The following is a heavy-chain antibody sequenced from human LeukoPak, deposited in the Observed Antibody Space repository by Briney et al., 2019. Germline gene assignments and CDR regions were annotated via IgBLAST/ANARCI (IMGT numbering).Heavy chain of an antibody. CDR3: AGRLTGYSSGYVH. J-gene: IGHJ4*02. CDR1: GITFSNYA. V-gene: IGHV3-23*01. CDR2: ISGSAHKI. D-gene: IGHD5-18*01. Sequence: GGSLRLSCVASGITFSNYAVSWVRQAPEKGLDWVSVISGSAHKIRYADSVKGRFTISRDNSVNIVYLQMNNLRVEDTAVYYCAGRLTGYSSGYVHWGQGTLVTVSS.